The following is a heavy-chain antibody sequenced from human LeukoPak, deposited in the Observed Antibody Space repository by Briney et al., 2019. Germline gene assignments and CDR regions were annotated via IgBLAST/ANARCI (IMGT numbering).Heavy chain of an antibody. D-gene: IGHD3-10*01. J-gene: IGHJ3*01. V-gene: IGHV3-7*01. Sequence: GGSLRLSCAASGFTFTNFAMHWVRQAPGKGLEWVANIKLDVSETYYVESVRGRFTISRDNTKNSLYLQMDSLRAEDTAVYYCARKGNAFDFWGQGTMVTVSS. CDR2: IKLDVSET. CDR1: GFTFTNFA. CDR3: ARKGNAFDF.